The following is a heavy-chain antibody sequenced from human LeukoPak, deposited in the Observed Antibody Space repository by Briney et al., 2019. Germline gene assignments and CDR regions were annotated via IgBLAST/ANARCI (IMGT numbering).Heavy chain of an antibody. V-gene: IGHV1-69*13. J-gene: IGHJ4*02. CDR2: IIPIFGTA. CDR3: ARDWYYYDSSGYYYALRY. Sequence: SVKVSCKASGGAFSSYAFSWVRQAPGQGLEWKGGIIPIFGTANYAQKFQGRVTITADESTSTAYMELSSLRSEDTAVYYCARDWYYYDSSGYYYALRYWGQGTLVTVSS. D-gene: IGHD3-22*01. CDR1: GGAFSSYA.